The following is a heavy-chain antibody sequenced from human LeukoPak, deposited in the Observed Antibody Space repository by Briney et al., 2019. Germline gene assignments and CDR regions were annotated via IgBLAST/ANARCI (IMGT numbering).Heavy chain of an antibody. CDR3: ARGGDYYYDDAFDI. CDR2: FDPEYGEK. V-gene: IGHV1-24*01. Sequence: ASVKVSCKISGDTLSQLTIHWVRQAPGEGLEKMGRFDPEYGEKVFAQTFQGRVTMTGDTSTNTAYMELSRLRSGDTAVYYCARGGDYYYDDAFDIWGQGTMVTVSS. D-gene: IGHD3-10*01. J-gene: IGHJ3*02. CDR1: GDTLSQLT.